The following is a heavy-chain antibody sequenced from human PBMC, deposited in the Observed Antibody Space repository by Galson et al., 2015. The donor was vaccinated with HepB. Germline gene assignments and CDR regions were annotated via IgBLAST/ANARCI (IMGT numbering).Heavy chain of an antibody. CDR2: ISYDGSNK. V-gene: IGHV3-30*18. CDR3: ANYDYGGPFDY. Sequence: SLRLSCAASEFTFRNYAMSWVRQAPGKGLEWVAVISYDGSNKYYADSVKGRFTISRDNSKNTLYLQMNSLRAEDTAVYYCANYDYGGPFDYWGQGTLVTVSS. J-gene: IGHJ4*02. D-gene: IGHD4-23*01. CDR1: EFTFRNYA.